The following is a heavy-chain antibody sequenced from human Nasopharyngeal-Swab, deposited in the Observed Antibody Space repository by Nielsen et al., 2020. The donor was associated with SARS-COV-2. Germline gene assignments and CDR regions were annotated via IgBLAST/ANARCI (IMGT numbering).Heavy chain of an antibody. J-gene: IGHJ4*02. Sequence: SETLSLTCTVSGGSVRNYYWSWVRQPPGKGLEWIGYIYYSGSTKYNPSLKSRVTISVDTSKNQFSLKLTSVTAADTAVYYCTRVAAFGGGRFSVSQHFDSWGQGTLVTVSS. CDR1: GGSVRNYY. CDR2: IYYSGST. CDR3: TRVAAFGGGRFSVSQHFDS. V-gene: IGHV4-59*02. D-gene: IGHD3-16*01.